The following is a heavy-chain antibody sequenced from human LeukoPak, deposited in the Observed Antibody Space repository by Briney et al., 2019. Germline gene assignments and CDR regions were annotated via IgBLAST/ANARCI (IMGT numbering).Heavy chain of an antibody. CDR1: GFTFNSYA. Sequence: GGSLRLSCAASGFTFNSYAMYWVRQAPGKGLEWVSGIFGSGGSAHYADSVKGRFTISRDNSKNTVYLQMDSLRVEDTAVYYCGKTTTGYSSGRYPGWPVDYWGQGTLVTVSS. CDR3: GKTTTGYSSGRYPGWPVDY. D-gene: IGHD6-19*01. V-gene: IGHV3-23*01. CDR2: IFGSGGSA. J-gene: IGHJ4*02.